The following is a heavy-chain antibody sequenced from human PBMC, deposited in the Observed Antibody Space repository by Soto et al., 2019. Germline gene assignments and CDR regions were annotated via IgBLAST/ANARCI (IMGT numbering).Heavy chain of an antibody. CDR3: ARVRLSLRTGTTYFDC. Sequence: QVQLVESGGGVVQPGRSLRLSCAASGFTFSSYGMHWVRQAPGKGLEWVAVIWYDGSNKYYADSVKGRFTISRDNSKNTLYLQMNSLRAEDTAVYYCARVRLSLRTGTTYFDCWGQGTLVTVSS. V-gene: IGHV3-33*01. D-gene: IGHD1-7*01. CDR1: GFTFSSYG. CDR2: IWYDGSNK. J-gene: IGHJ4*02.